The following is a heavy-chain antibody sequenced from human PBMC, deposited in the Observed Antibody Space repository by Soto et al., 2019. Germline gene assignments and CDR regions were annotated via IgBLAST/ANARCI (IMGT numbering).Heavy chain of an antibody. J-gene: IGHJ4*02. Sequence: PGWFLRLARASYGFTSSNYWTNWVRQAPVKGLVWVSRINGDGSTTTYADFVKGRFTISRDNAKKTLYLQMDSLGADDTAVYYCTRGGTSATYWGLFDYWGQGAMVTVSS. CDR3: TRGGTSATYWGLFDY. V-gene: IGHV3-74*01. D-gene: IGHD7-27*01. CDR2: INGDGSTT. CDR1: GFTSSNYW.